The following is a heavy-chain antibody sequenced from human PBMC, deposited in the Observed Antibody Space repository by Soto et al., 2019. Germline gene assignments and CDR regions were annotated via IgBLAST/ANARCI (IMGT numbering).Heavy chain of an antibody. CDR3: ARGGHVVVVTAALDY. V-gene: IGHV1-46*01. Sequence: QVQLMQSGAEVKKPGASVKVSCKASGDTFTDYYIHWVRQAPGQGLEWMGTVNPSGGHTTYAQHFLGRVTMTRDTSTRPLYMELTSLTSDDPAIYFCARGGHVVVVTAALDYWGQGTLVTVSS. CDR2: VNPSGGHT. CDR1: GDTFTDYY. D-gene: IGHD2-21*02. J-gene: IGHJ4*02.